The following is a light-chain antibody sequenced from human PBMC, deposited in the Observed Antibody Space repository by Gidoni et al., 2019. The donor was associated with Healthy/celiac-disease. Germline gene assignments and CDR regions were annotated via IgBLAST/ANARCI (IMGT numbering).Light chain of an antibody. CDR3: QQRSNWLFT. Sequence: EIVLKQSPATLSLSPGERATLSCRASQSVSSYLAWYHQKPGQAPKLRIYDSSNSATGTPARFSGSGSATDFTPTISSLEPEDFAVYYCQQRSNWLFTFGPGTKVDIK. CDR2: DSS. V-gene: IGKV3-11*01. J-gene: IGKJ3*01. CDR1: QSVSSY.